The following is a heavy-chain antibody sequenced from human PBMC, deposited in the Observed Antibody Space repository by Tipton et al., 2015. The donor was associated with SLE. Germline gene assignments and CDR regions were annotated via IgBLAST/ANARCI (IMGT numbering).Heavy chain of an antibody. D-gene: IGHD6-19*01. CDR1: GGSISSYY. Sequence: TLSLTCTVSGGSISSYYWSWIRQPPGKGLEWIGYIYYSGSTYYNPSLKSRVTISVDTSKNQFSLDLTSVTAADTAVYYCARDGKWLGGSAFDIWGQGTMV. CDR3: ARDGKWLGGSAFDI. CDR2: IYYSGST. V-gene: IGHV4-59*12. J-gene: IGHJ3*02.